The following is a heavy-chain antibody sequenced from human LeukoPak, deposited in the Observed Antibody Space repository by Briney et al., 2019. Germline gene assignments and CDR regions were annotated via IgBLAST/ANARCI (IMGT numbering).Heavy chain of an antibody. V-gene: IGHV5-51*01. CDR2: IYPGDSDT. Sequence: GESLKISCKGSGYRFTSYWIGWVRQMPGKGLEWMGIIYPGDSDTRYSPSFQGHVTISGDKSISTAYLQWSSLKASDTAMYFCARLRPQDGFDIWGQGTMVTVSS. CDR3: ARLRPQDGFDI. J-gene: IGHJ3*02. CDR1: GYRFTSYW.